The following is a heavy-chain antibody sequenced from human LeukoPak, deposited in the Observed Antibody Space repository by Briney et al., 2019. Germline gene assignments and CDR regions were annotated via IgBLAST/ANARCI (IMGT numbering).Heavy chain of an antibody. D-gene: IGHD3-10*01. CDR2: FDPEDGET. Sequence: ASVKVSCKVFGYTLTELSMHWVRQAPGKGLEWMGDFDPEDGETLYAQKFQGRVTMTEDTSTDTAYMELSSLRSEDTAVYYCATADASVVRGVISGMDVWGKGTTVTVSS. V-gene: IGHV1-24*01. CDR1: GYTLTELS. CDR3: ATADASVVRGVISGMDV. J-gene: IGHJ6*04.